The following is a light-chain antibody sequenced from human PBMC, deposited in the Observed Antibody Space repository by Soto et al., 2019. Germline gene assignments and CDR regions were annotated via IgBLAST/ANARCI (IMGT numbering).Light chain of an antibody. Sequence: QSVLTQPPSASGTPGQRVTISCSGSSSNIGSNTVNWYQQLPGTAPKLLIYRNNQRPSGVPDRFSGSNSGSTATLTISRVEAGDEADYYCQVWDTSSDQVVFGGGTKVTVL. J-gene: IGLJ2*01. V-gene: IGLV1-44*01. CDR3: QVWDTSSDQVV. CDR2: RNN. CDR1: SSNIGSNT.